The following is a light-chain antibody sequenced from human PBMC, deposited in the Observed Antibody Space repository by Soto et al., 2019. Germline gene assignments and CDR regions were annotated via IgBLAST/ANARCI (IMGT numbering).Light chain of an antibody. CDR1: QSVSSY. J-gene: IGKJ5*01. V-gene: IGKV3-11*01. CDR2: DAS. CDR3: QQRSNWPIT. Sequence: EIVLTQSPATLSLSPGKRATLSCRASQSVSSYLAWYQQKPGQAPRLLLYDASNRATGIPARFSGSGSGTDFTLTISSLEPEDFAVYYCQQRSNWPITFGQGTRLEIK.